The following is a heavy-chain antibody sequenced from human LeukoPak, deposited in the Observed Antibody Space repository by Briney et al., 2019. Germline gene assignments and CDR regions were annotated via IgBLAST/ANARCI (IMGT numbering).Heavy chain of an antibody. CDR1: GYTFTDNF. CDR3: ARWRGYSSGWSGPFDD. Sequence: GASVKVSCKASGYTFTDNFMHWVRQAPGQGLEWMGWIDPKTGGTNYAQRLQGRVTVTRDTSITTGYMELSSLTPDDTAVYYCARWRGYSSGWSGPFDDWGQGTLVTVSS. V-gene: IGHV1-2*02. J-gene: IGHJ4*02. D-gene: IGHD6-19*01. CDR2: IDPKTGGT.